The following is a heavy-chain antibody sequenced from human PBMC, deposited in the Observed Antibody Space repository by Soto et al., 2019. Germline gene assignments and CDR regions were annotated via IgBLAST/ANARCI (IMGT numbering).Heavy chain of an antibody. CDR1: GGTFSSYA. CDR2: IIPIFGTA. CDR3: ARAAQQLGLDEVSTIDYYYYGMDV. Sequence: QVQLVQSGAEVKKPGSSVKVSCKASGGTFSSYAISWVRQAPGQGIEWMGGIIPIFGTANYAQKFQGRVTITADESTSSAYMELGGLSSEDKAGDYCARAAQQLGLDEVSTIDYYYYGMDVWGQGTTVTVS. J-gene: IGHJ6*02. D-gene: IGHD5-12*01. V-gene: IGHV1-69*01.